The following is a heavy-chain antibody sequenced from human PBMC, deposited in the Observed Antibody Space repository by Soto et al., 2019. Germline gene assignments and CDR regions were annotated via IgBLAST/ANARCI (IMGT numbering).Heavy chain of an antibody. CDR2: IYYSGST. CDR3: ARLGGYYQALDS. J-gene: IGHJ4*02. D-gene: IGHD3-3*01. Sequence: QVQLQESGPGLVKPSETLSLTCSVSGGSTSDNYWSWIRQPPGKGLEWIGYIYYSGSTNYNPSLKSRVTISVETTRNQFSLRLTSVTAADTAVYYCARLGGYYQALDSWGQGTLVTVSS. V-gene: IGHV4-59*08. CDR1: GGSTSDNY.